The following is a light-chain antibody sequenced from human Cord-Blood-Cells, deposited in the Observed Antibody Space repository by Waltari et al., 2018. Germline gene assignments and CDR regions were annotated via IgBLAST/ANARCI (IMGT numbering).Light chain of an antibody. Sequence: QSALTQPASVSGPPGQSITISCTGTSSDVGSYNLVSCYQQHPGKAPKLMIYEVSKRPSGVSNRFSGSKSGNTASLTISGLQAEDEADYYCCSYAGSSTYVFGTGTKVTVL. CDR2: EVS. V-gene: IGLV2-23*02. CDR1: SSDVGSYNL. CDR3: CSYAGSSTYV. J-gene: IGLJ1*01.